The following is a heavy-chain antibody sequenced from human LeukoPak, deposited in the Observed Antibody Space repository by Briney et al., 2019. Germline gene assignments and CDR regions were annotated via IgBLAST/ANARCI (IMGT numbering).Heavy chain of an antibody. Sequence: PSETLSLTCTVSGGSLSSGDYYWSWIRQPPGTGLEWIGYIYYSGSTYYNPSLKSRVTISVDTSKNQFSLKLSSVTAADTAVYYCAREYGSGSSFDYWGQGTLVTVSS. V-gene: IGHV4-30-4*01. J-gene: IGHJ4*02. D-gene: IGHD3-10*01. CDR3: AREYGSGSSFDY. CDR1: GGSLSSGDYY. CDR2: IYYSGST.